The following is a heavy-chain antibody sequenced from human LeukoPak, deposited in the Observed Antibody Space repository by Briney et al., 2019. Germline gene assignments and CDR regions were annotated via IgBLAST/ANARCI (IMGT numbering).Heavy chain of an antibody. CDR2: IYTSGST. D-gene: IGHD3-3*01. CDR1: GGSISSGSYY. V-gene: IGHV4-61*02. J-gene: IGHJ6*03. Sequence: ASETLSLTCTVSGGSISSGSYYWSWIRQPAGKGLEWIGRIYTSGSTNYNPSLKSRVTISVDTSKNQFSLKLSSVTAADTAVYYCARGVFGGEDYYYYMDVWGKGTTVTVSS. CDR3: ARGVFGGEDYYYYMDV.